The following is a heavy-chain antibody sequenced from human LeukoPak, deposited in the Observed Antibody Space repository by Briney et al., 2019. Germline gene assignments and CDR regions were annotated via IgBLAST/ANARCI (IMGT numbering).Heavy chain of an antibody. J-gene: IGHJ5*02. V-gene: IGHV5-51*01. D-gene: IGHD1-26*01. CDR1: GYSFTSYW. CDR3: ARRVGATGFFLSSNWFGP. CDR2: IYPGDSDT. Sequence: GESLKISCKGSGYSFTSYWIGWVRQMPGKGLEWMGIIYPGDSDTRYSPSFQGQVTISADKSISTAYLQWSSLKASDTAMYYCARRVGATGFFLSSNWFGPWGQGTLVTVSS.